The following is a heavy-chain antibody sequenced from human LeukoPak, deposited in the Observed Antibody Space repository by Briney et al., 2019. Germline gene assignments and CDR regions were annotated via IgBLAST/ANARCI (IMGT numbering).Heavy chain of an antibody. Sequence: PGGSLRLSCAASGFTFSSYAMSWVRQAPGKGLEWVSAISGSGGSTYYADSVKGRFTISRDNAKNSLYLQMNSLRAEDTAVYYCARDPRWLVIRRTFDYWGQGTLVTVSS. CDR1: GFTFSSYA. CDR2: ISGSGGST. J-gene: IGHJ4*02. CDR3: ARDPRWLVIRRTFDY. V-gene: IGHV3-23*01. D-gene: IGHD6-19*01.